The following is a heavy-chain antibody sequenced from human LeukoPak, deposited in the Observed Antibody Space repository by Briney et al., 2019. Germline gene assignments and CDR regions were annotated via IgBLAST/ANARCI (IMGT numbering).Heavy chain of an antibody. J-gene: IGHJ4*02. Sequence: GGSLRLSCAASGSTFSNYWMTWVRQAPGKGLEWVAVISGGGSTTIYADSVKGRSTISRDDSKKTLYLQMNSLRAEDTAVYYCTKAKVSSLTYFDWFPWNWGQGSLVTVSS. CDR2: ISGGGSTT. D-gene: IGHD3-9*01. CDR1: GSTFSNYW. V-gene: IGHV3-23*01. CDR3: TKAKVSSLTYFDWFPWN.